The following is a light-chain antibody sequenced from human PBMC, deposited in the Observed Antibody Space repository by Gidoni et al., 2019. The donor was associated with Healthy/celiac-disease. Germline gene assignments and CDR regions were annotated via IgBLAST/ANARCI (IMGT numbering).Light chain of an antibody. Sequence: QPALTQPASASCSLGQPITISCTGTSSDVVRYNLVSWYQQHPGKAPKLMIYEVSRQPSGVSNRCSGSKSGDTAALTISGLQAEDEADYYCCSYAGSSTWVFGGGTKLTVL. CDR1: SSDVVRYNL. V-gene: IGLV2-23*02. CDR3: CSYAGSSTWV. J-gene: IGLJ3*02. CDR2: EVS.